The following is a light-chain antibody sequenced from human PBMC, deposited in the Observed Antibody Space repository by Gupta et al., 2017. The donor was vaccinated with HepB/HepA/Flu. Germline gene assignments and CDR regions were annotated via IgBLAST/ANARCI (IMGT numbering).Light chain of an antibody. V-gene: IGKV1-39*01. CDR3: QQSYSTPF. CDR1: QSISSY. CDR2: AAS. J-gene: IGKJ3*01. Sequence: IQMTQSPSSMSSSVVDRVTITCRASQSISSYLNWYQQQPGKATKLLIYAASSLQSGVPSRFSGSGSGTDLTLTSSSLQPEDVTTYYCQQSYSTPFFGPGTKVDIK.